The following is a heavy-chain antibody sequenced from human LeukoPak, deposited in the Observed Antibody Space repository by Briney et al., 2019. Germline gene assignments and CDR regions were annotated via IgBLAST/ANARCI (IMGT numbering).Heavy chain of an antibody. CDR3: TFDWGFDY. D-gene: IGHD3-16*01. Sequence: GGSLRLTCSVSGFSSSNYAMSWVRQAPGKGLEWVSSITSSGDDTFYAASVKGRFTISRDNTWDTVFLQMNSLKADDTAVYYCTFDWGFDYWGQGSLVTVSS. CDR2: ITSSGDDT. V-gene: IGHV3-23*01. CDR1: GFSSSNYA. J-gene: IGHJ4*02.